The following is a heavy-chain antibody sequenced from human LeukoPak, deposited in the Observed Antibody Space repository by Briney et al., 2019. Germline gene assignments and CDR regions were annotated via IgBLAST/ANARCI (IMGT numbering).Heavy chain of an antibody. D-gene: IGHD3-10*01. CDR1: GFTFSSYT. V-gene: IGHV3-30-3*02. CDR3: AKRVEGVNSFDY. J-gene: IGHJ4*02. CDR2: ISYDGSDK. Sequence: PGRSLRLSCAASGFTFSSYTIHWVRQAPGKGLEWVAVISYDGSDKYYADSVKGRFTISRDNSKNTLYLQMNSLRAEDTALYYCAKRVEGVNSFDYWGQGTLVTVSS.